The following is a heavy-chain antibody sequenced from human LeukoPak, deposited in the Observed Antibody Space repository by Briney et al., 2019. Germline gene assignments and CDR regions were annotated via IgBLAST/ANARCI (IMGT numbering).Heavy chain of an antibody. Sequence: PGGSLRLSCAASGFTFSSYSMNWVRQAPGKGLEWVSSISSSSSSIYHADSVKGRFTISRDNAKNSLSLQMNSLRAEDTAVYYCARSVQYYHYGMDVWGQGTTVTVSS. J-gene: IGHJ6*02. CDR2: ISSSSSSI. D-gene: IGHD3-10*02. V-gene: IGHV3-21*06. CDR1: GFTFSSYS. CDR3: ARSVQYYHYGMDV.